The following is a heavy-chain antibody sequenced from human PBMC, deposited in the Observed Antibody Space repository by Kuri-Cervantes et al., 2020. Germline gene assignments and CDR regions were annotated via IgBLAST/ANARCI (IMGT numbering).Heavy chain of an antibody. CDR3: ARAGGKYQLLNYYYYMDV. CDR1: GFTFNDYA. D-gene: IGHD2-2*01. Sequence: GGSLRLSCVASGFTFNDYAMHWVRQAPGKGLEWVSLISWDGGSTYYADSVKGRFTISRDNAKNSLYLQMNSLRAEDTALYYCARAGGKYQLLNYYYYMDVWGKGTTVTVSS. V-gene: IGHV3-43D*04. CDR2: ISWDGGST. J-gene: IGHJ6*03.